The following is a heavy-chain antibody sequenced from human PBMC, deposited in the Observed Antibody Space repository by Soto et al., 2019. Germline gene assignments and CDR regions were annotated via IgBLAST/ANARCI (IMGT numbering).Heavy chain of an antibody. CDR3: ARSCGGDCYYPAAYYYGMDV. Sequence: ASVKVSCKASGYTFTSYAMHWVRQAPGQGLEWMGWINPNSGGTNYAHKFQDWVTMTRDTSISTAYMELSRLRSDDTAVYYCARSCGGDCYYPAAYYYGMDVWGQGTTVTVSS. J-gene: IGHJ6*02. D-gene: IGHD2-21*02. CDR1: GYTFTSYA. V-gene: IGHV1-2*04. CDR2: INPNSGGT.